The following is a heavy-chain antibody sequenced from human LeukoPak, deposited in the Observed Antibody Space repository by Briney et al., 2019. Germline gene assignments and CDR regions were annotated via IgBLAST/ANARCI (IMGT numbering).Heavy chain of an antibody. CDR1: GFTFSSYS. CDR2: ISSSSSYI. Sequence: PGGSLSLSCAASGFTFSSYSMNWVRQAPGKGLEWVSSISSSSSYIYYADSVKGRFTISRDNAKNSLYLQMNSLRAEDTAVYYCASGRFLEWLGLLDYWGQGTLVTVSS. D-gene: IGHD3-3*01. V-gene: IGHV3-21*01. J-gene: IGHJ4*02. CDR3: ASGRFLEWLGLLDY.